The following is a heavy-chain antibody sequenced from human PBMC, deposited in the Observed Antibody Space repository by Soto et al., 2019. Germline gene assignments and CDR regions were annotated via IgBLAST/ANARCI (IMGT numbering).Heavy chain of an antibody. V-gene: IGHV3-30*18. CDR1: GFTFSSYG. Sequence: GGSLRLSCAASGFTFSSYGMHWVRQAPGKGLEWVAVISYDGSNKYYADSVKGRFTISRDNSKNTLYLQMNSLRAEDTAVYYCAKGRFQLYYYYGMDVWGQGTTVTVSS. CDR2: ISYDGSNK. J-gene: IGHJ6*02. CDR3: AKGRFQLYYYYGMDV. D-gene: IGHD2-2*01.